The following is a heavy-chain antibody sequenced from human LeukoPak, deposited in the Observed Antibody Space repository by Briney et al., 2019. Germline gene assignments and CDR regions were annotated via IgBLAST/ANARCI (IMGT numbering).Heavy chain of an antibody. CDR2: ISYDGSNK. D-gene: IGHD6-6*01. CDR1: GFTFSSYG. J-gene: IGHJ4*02. Sequence: GGSLRLSCAASGFTFSSYGMHWVRQAPGKGLEWVAVISYDGSNKYYADSVKGRFTISRDNSKNTLYLQMNSLRAEDTAVYYCAKIMGSSSPGFDYWGQGTLVTVSS. CDR3: AKIMGSSSPGFDY. V-gene: IGHV3-30*18.